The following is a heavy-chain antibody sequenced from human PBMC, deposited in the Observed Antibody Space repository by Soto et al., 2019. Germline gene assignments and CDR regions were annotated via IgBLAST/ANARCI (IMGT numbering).Heavy chain of an antibody. CDR3: ASWTMVTTELFDACDI. J-gene: IGHJ3*02. D-gene: IGHD4-17*01. CDR1: GGSLSSYY. CDR2: IYYSGST. Sequence: QGQLQESGPGLVKPAETLSLTCTVSGGSLSSYYWSWVRQPPGKGLAWIGYIYYSGSTNYKPSLKSRATISTDTSQNQSSLKLIAVTAADKAVYSCASWTMVTTELFDACDIWGQGTMVTVSS. V-gene: IGHV4-59*01.